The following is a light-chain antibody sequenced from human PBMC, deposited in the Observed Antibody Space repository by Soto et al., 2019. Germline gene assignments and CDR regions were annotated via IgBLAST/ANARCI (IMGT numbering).Light chain of an antibody. CDR3: QQYGSSPRT. V-gene: IGKV3-20*01. CDR2: GAS. CDR1: QSISGSS. Sequence: EIVLTQSPGTLSLSPGERATLSCRASQSISGSSLAWYQQKPGQAPRLLMYGASSRATGIPDRFSGSGSGTDFTLTISRLESEDFAVYYCQQYGSSPRTFGQGTKLEIK. J-gene: IGKJ2*01.